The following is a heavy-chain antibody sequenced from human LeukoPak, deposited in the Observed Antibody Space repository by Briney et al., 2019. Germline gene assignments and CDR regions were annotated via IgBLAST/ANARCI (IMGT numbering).Heavy chain of an antibody. V-gene: IGHV3-53*01. CDR3: ASGSGSYRTPYYYMDV. CDR2: IYSGGST. CDR1: GFTVSSNY. D-gene: IGHD3-10*01. J-gene: IGHJ6*03. Sequence: GGSLRLSCAASGFTVSSNYMSWVRQAPGKGLEWVSVIYSGGSTYYADSVKGRFTISRDNSENTLYLQMNNLRAEDTAVYYCASGSGSYRTPYYYMDVWGKGTTVTVSS.